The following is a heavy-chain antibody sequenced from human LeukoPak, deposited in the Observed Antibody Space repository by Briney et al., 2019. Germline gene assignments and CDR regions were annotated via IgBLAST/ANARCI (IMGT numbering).Heavy chain of an antibody. CDR3: AREEDCSSTSCYDPNWFDP. CDR1: GFTFSSYW. Sequence: GGSLRLSCAASGFTFSSYWMSWVRQAQGKGLEWVANIKQDGSEKYYVDSVKGRFTISRDNAKNSLYLQMNSLRAEDTAVYYCAREEDCSSTSCYDPNWFDPWGQGTLVTVSS. J-gene: IGHJ5*02. D-gene: IGHD2-2*01. V-gene: IGHV3-7*01. CDR2: IKQDGSEK.